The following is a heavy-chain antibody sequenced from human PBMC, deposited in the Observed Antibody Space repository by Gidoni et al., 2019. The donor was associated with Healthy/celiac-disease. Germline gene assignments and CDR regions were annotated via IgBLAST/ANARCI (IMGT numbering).Heavy chain of an antibody. D-gene: IGHD2-2*01. CDR3: ARDRVVVVPAAMYYFDY. CDR2: IWYDGSNK. CDR1: GFTFSSYG. J-gene: IGHJ4*02. Sequence: QVQLVESGGGVVQPGRSLRLSCAASGFTFSSYGLHWVRQAPGKGLEWVAVIWYDGSNKYYADSVKGRFTISRDNSKNTLYLQMNSLRAEDTAVYYCARDRVVVVPAAMYYFDYWGQGTLVTVSS. V-gene: IGHV3-33*01.